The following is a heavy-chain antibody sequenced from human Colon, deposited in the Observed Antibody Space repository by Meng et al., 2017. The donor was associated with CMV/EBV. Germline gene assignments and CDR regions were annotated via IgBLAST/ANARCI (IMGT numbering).Heavy chain of an antibody. V-gene: IGHV5-51*01. D-gene: IGHD2-15*01. CDR1: GYSFTNYW. Sequence: GESLKISCKGSGYSFTNYWIAWVRQMPGKGLEWMGTIFPGASETRYSPSFQGQVTISAEKSISTAYLQWTSLKASDTAIYYCARGVVSTPFDYWGQGTLVTVSS. CDR2: IFPGASET. CDR3: ARGVVSTPFDY. J-gene: IGHJ4*02.